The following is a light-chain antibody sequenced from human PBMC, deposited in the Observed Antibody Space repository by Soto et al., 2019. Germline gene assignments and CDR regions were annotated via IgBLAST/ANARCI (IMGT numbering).Light chain of an antibody. CDR3: QQYNNCLT. Sequence: EIVMTQSPATLSVSPGERATLSCRASQSVSSNLAWYQQKPGQAPRLLIYGASTRATGIPARFSGSGSGTEFTLTISSLQSEDFAVYYCQQYNNCLTFGQGTRLE. CDR1: QSVSSN. CDR2: GAS. J-gene: IGKJ5*01. V-gene: IGKV3-15*01.